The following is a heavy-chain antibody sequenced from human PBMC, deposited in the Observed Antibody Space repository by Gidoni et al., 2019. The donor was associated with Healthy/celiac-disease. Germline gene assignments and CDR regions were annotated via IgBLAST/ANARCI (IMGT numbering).Heavy chain of an antibody. Sequence: QVQLVESGGGVVQPGRCLRRSWPASGFTFRCSGMPWVRQAPGKGLEWVAVIWNDGSKKYYADSVKGRFTISKDNSKNTLYLQMNSLRAEDTAVYYCARDLLDYDILTGWGDYWGQGTLVTVSS. CDR1: GFTFRCSG. V-gene: IGHV3-33*01. CDR2: IWNDGSKK. CDR3: ARDLLDYDILTGWGDY. J-gene: IGHJ4*02. D-gene: IGHD3-9*01.